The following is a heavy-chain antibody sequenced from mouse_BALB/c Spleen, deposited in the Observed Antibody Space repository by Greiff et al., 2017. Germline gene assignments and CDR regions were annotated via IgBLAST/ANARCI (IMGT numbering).Heavy chain of an antibody. CDR3: ASGDEIPSLAY. Sequence: EVKLMESGAGLVKPCESLSLSCSATGYSFTSGYFWYVIRQLPGNRLEWMGYISYAGSNNYNPTFKNRTSMTRDTSKNQFFLKLNSVTTEDTATSDRASGDEIPSLAYWGQGTLVTVSA. V-gene: IGHV3-6*02. CDR1: GYSFTSGYF. J-gene: IGHJ3*01. CDR2: ISYAGSN.